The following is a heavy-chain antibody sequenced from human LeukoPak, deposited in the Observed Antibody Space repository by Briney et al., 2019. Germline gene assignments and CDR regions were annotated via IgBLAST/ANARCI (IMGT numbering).Heavy chain of an antibody. D-gene: IGHD5-24*01. CDR2: ISYDESRN. J-gene: IGHJ4*02. CDR1: GFTFSNYA. Sequence: GRSLRLSCAASGFTFSNYAMHWVRQAPGKGLEWVAIISYDESRNYYADSVKGRFTISRDNSKNSLYLQMNSLRAEDTAVYYCASTRRDGYNYWAYWGQGTLVTVSS. V-gene: IGHV3-30*04. CDR3: ASTRRDGYNYWAY.